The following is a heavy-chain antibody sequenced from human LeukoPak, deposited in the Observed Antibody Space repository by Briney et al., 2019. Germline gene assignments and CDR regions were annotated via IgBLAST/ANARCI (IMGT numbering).Heavy chain of an antibody. J-gene: IGHJ6*04. D-gene: IGHD5-18*01. V-gene: IGHV1-69*13. CDR1: GGTVSSYA. Sequence: SVKVSCKASGGTVSSYATSWVRQAPGQGLEWMGGIIPIFGTANYAQKFQGRVTITADESTSTAYMELSSLRSEDTAVYYCARRVRGGYSYGDYYYGMDVWGKGTTVTVSS. CDR3: ARRVRGGYSYGDYYYGMDV. CDR2: IIPIFGTA.